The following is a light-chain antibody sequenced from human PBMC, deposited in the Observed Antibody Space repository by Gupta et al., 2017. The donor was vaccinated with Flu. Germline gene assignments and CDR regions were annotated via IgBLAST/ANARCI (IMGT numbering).Light chain of an antibody. CDR2: KVS. CDR1: QSLVYIDGNTY. V-gene: IGKV2-30*01. CDR3: MQTTNWLT. Sequence: DIVLTQSPLSLPVTLGQPASIACRSSQSLVYIDGNTYLNWFQQRPGQSPRRLIYKVSNRDSGVPDRFSGSGSGTDFTLKISRVEAEDVGVYYFMQTTNWLTFGGGTKVEIK. J-gene: IGKJ4*01.